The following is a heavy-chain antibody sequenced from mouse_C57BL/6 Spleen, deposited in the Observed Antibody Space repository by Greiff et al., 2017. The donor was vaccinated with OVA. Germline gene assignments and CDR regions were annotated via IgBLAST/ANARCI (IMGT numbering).Heavy chain of an antibody. V-gene: IGHV1-82*01. CDR3: ARVWGYGSSYAMDY. CDR1: GYAFSSSW. Sequence: QVQLQQSGPELVKPGASVKISCKASGYAFSSSWMNWVKQRPGKGLEWIGRIYPGDGDTNYNGKFKGKATLTEDKSSSTAYMQLSSLTSEDSAVYFCARVWGYGSSYAMDYWGQGTSVTVSS. J-gene: IGHJ4*01. D-gene: IGHD1-1*01. CDR2: IYPGDGDT.